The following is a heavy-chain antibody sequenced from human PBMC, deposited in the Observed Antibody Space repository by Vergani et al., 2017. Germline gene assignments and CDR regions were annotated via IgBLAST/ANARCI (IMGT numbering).Heavy chain of an antibody. CDR3: ASERALLSYYYDSSGIPIMTSYYYGMDV. J-gene: IGHJ6*02. CDR1: GFTFSSYG. D-gene: IGHD3-22*01. CDR2: ISYDGSNK. V-gene: IGHV3-30*03. Sequence: QVQLVESGGGLVKPGGSLRLSCAASGFTFSSYGMHWVRQAPGKGLEWVAVISYDGSNKYYADSVKGRFTISRDNAKNSLYLQMNSLRAEDTAVYYCASERALLSYYYDSSGIPIMTSYYYGMDVWGQGTTVTVSS.